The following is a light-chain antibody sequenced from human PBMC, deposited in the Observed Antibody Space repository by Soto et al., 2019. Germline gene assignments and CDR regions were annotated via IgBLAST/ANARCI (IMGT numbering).Light chain of an antibody. CDR3: QQYNNWPPYT. CDR1: QSVSSN. V-gene: IGKV3-15*01. J-gene: IGKJ2*01. CDR2: GAS. Sequence: EIVMTQSPATLSVSPGERATLSCRASQSVSSNLAGYQQKPGQAPRLLIYGASTRATGIPARFSGSGSGTKFTLTISSLQSEDFAVYYCQQYNNWPPYTFGQGTKLEIK.